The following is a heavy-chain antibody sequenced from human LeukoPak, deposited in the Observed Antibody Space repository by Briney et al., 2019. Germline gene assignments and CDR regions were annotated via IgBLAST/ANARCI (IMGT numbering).Heavy chain of an antibody. Sequence: GGSLRLSCAASGLTFSYYAMSWVRQAPGRGLEWVSVISDSGGDTSYADSGKGRFTISRDNSKNTVHLQMNSLRAEDTAVYYCAKDLREWYYDPNGNYFSYGMDVWGQGTTVVVSS. V-gene: IGHV3-23*01. CDR3: AKDLREWYYDPNGNYFSYGMDV. CDR2: ISDSGGDT. CDR1: GLTFSYYA. J-gene: IGHJ6*02. D-gene: IGHD3-22*01.